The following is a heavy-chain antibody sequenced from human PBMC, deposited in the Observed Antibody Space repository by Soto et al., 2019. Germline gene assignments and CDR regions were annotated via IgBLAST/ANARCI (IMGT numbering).Heavy chain of an antibody. J-gene: IGHJ6*02. CDR2: INAGNGNT. D-gene: IGHD1-26*01. V-gene: IGHV1-3*01. Sequence: ASVKVSCKASGYTFTSYAMHWVRQAPGQRLEWMGWINAGNGNTKYSQKFQGRVTITRDTSASTAYMELSSLRSEDTAVYYCARAPIVGAPLLAYYGMDVWGQGTTVTVAS. CDR1: GYTFTSYA. CDR3: ARAPIVGAPLLAYYGMDV.